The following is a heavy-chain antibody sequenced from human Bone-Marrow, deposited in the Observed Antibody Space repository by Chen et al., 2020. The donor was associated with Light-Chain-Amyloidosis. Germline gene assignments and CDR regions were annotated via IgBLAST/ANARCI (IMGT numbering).Heavy chain of an antibody. V-gene: IGHV3-53*01. CDR2: RYSGGIT. D-gene: IGHD4-4*01. J-gene: IGHJ4*02. CDR1: GFTVVSNY. Sequence: EVQLVESGGGLIQPGGSVRLSCVASGFTVVSNYMSWVRLAPGRGMEWVSIRYSGGITYYADSAKGRFIISSDNFKNTLYLHMNSLRAEDTAMYYCARSDPLYSNSYYFDYWGQGTLVTVSS. CDR3: ARSDPLYSNSYYFDY.